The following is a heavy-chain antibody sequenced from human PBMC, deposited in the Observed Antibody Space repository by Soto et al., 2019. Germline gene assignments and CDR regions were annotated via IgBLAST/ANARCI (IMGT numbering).Heavy chain of an antibody. Sequence: EVQLLESGGGLVQPGGSLRLSCAASGFTFSSYAMSWVRQAPGKGMEWVSAISGSGGSTYYADSVKGRFTISRDNSKNTLYLQMNSLRAEDTAVYYCAKKKKRRIAVAGKPLDYWGQGTLVTVSS. CDR2: ISGSGGST. CDR1: GFTFSSYA. D-gene: IGHD6-19*01. J-gene: IGHJ4*02. CDR3: AKKKKRRIAVAGKPLDY. V-gene: IGHV3-23*01.